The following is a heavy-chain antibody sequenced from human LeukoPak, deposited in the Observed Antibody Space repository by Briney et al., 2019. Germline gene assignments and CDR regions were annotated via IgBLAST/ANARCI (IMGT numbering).Heavy chain of an antibody. CDR3: AKEGAAPGPDFDY. J-gene: IGHJ4*02. CDR1: GASIGHYY. V-gene: IGHV4-4*07. CDR2: IVPSGTT. D-gene: IGHD6-13*01. Sequence: SETLSLTCTVSGASIGHYYWSWVRQPAGKGLEWIGRIVPSGTTNYNPSLKSRVTMSVDTSKNQFSLKVSSVTAADAAVYYCAKEGAAPGPDFDYWGQGTLVIVSS.